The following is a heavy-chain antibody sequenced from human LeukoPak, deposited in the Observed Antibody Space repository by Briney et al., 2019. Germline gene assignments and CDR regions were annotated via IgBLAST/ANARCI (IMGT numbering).Heavy chain of an antibody. V-gene: IGHV4-59*01. CDR2: TYYSGST. Sequence: PSETLSLTCTVSGGSISSYYWSWIRQPPGKGLEWIGYTYYSGSTNYNPSLKSRVTISVDTSKNQFSLKLSSVTAADTAVYYCARVSYYGSGRNFDYWGQGTLVTVSS. CDR3: ARVSYYGSGRNFDY. J-gene: IGHJ4*02. D-gene: IGHD3-10*01. CDR1: GGSISSYY.